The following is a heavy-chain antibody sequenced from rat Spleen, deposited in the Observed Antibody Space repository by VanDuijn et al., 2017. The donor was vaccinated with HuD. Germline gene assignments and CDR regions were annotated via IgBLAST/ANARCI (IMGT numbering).Heavy chain of an antibody. CDR2: TSSGGGST. CDR1: GFTFSNYG. D-gene: IGHD1-3*01. J-gene: IGHJ2*01. V-gene: IGHV5S13*01. Sequence: EVQLVESGGASVQPGGSMRLSCAASGFTFSNYGMYWIRQAPTKGLEWVASTSSGGGSTYYRDSVKGRFSISRDDAKNTLYLQMDSLRSEDTATYYCTRGGFYRYWGQGVMVTVSS. CDR3: TRGGFYRY.